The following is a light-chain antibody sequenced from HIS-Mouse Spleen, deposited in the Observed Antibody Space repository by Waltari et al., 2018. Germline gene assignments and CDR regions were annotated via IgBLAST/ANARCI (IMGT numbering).Light chain of an antibody. CDR2: RNN. CDR3: AAWDDSLSGWV. Sequence: QSVLTQPPSASGTPGQRVTIPCSGSRSNIGSNYVYWYQQLPRTAPKLLIYRNNQRPSGVPARFSGSKSGTSASLAISGLRSEDEADYYCAAWDDSLSGWVFGGGTKLTVL. V-gene: IGLV1-47*01. J-gene: IGLJ3*02. CDR1: RSNIGSNY.